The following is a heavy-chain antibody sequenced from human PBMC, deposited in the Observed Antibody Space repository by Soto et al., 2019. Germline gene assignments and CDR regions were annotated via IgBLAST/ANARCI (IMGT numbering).Heavy chain of an antibody. Sequence: GGSLRLSCAASGFTFGNYWMHWVRQAPGKGLEWVSRRNSDGSTTNYADSVKGRFTVARDNARNTLHLQMNSLRAEDTAVYYCATAEVDYWGPGTLVTVSS. V-gene: IGHV3-74*01. CDR3: ATAEVDY. CDR2: RNSDGSTT. CDR1: GFTFGNYW. J-gene: IGHJ4*02.